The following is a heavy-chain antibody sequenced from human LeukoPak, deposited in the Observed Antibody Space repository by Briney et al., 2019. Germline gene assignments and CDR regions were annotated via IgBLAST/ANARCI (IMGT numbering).Heavy chain of an antibody. V-gene: IGHV3-30*18. J-gene: IGHJ4*02. CDR3: AKAGTFGLYYFDY. CDR1: GFTFSRYG. D-gene: IGHD3-10*01. CDR2: ISSDGSNK. Sequence: GGSLRLSCAASGFTFSRYGMHWVRQAPGKGLEWVAVISSDGSNKYYAYSVKGRFTISRDNSKTTMYLQMNSLRAEDTAVYYCAKAGTFGLYYFDYWGRGTLVTVSS.